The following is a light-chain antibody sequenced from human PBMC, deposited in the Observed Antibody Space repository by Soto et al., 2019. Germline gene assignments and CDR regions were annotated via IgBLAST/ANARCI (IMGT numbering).Light chain of an antibody. Sequence: EIVLTQSPGTLPLSPGERATLSCRASQSVSSSYLAWYQQKPGQAPRLLIYGASSRATGIPDRFSGSGSGTDFTLTISRLEPEDFAVYYCQQYGSSLGVTFGGGTKVEIK. CDR2: GAS. CDR3: QQYGSSLGVT. V-gene: IGKV3-20*01. CDR1: QSVSSSY. J-gene: IGKJ4*01.